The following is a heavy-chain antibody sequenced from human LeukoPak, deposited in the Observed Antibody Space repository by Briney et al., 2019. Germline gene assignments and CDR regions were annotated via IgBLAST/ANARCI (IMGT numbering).Heavy chain of an antibody. J-gene: IGHJ5*02. Sequence: GGSLRLSCAASGFTFSNYWMIWVRQAPGKGLEWVANIKQDGSEKRYADSVRGRFSISRDNAQTSLYLQMNSLRAEDTAVYYCARASDPWLQLTWGQGTLVTVSS. D-gene: IGHD5-24*01. CDR1: GFTFSNYW. CDR3: ARASDPWLQLT. V-gene: IGHV3-7*05. CDR2: IKQDGSEK.